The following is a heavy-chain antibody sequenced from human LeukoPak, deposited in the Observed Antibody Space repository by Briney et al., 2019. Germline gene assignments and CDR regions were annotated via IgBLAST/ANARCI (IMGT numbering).Heavy chain of an antibody. CDR2: ISGSGGST. V-gene: IGHV3-23*01. J-gene: IGHJ5*02. CDR3: AKAQRLLPTNNWFDP. CDR1: GFTFSSYA. D-gene: IGHD2-15*01. Sequence: PEGSLRLSCAASGFTFSSYAMSWVRQAPGKGLEWVSAISGSGGSTYYADSVKGRFTISRDNSKNTLYLQMNSLRAEDTAAYYCAKAQRLLPTNNWFDPWGQGTLVTVSS.